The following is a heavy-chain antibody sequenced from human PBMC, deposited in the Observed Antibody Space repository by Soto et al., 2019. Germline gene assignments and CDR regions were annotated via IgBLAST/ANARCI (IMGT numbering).Heavy chain of an antibody. CDR1: GFTCSSYS. J-gene: IGHJ4*02. CDR2: ISSSSSYI. D-gene: IGHD6-13*01. V-gene: IGHV3-21*01. Sequence: EVQLVESGGGLVKPGGSLRLSCAASGFTCSSYSMNWVRQAPGKGLEWVSSISSSSSYIYYADSVKGRFTISRDNAKNSLYLQVNSLRAEHTAVYYCAREGIAAALDYWGQGTLVTVSS. CDR3: AREGIAAALDY.